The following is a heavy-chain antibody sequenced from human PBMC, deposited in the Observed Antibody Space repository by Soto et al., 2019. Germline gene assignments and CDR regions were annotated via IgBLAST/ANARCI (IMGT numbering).Heavy chain of an antibody. J-gene: IGHJ4*02. V-gene: IGHV3-11*06. CDR2: ISSSSSYT. CDR1: GFTFSDYY. CDR3: ARCGGSTVTLYFDY. Sequence: QVQLVESGGGLVKPGGSLRLSCAASGFTFSDYYMSWIRQAPGKGLEWVSYISSSSSYTNYADSVKGRVTISRDNAKNSLYLQMNSLRAEDTAVYYCARCGGSTVTLYFDYWGQGTLVTVSS. D-gene: IGHD4-17*01.